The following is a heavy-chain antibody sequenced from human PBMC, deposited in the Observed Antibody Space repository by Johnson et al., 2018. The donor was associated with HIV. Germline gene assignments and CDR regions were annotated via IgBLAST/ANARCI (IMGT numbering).Heavy chain of an antibody. CDR2: ISWNSGST. Sequence: VQLVESGGGLVQPGSSLRLSCAASGLTFDDYAMAWVRQAPGKGLEWVSGISWNSGSTGYGDSVKGRFTISRDNGKNSLYPQMNSLRAEETALYYCEKGASGTYDAFDIWGQGTMVTVSS. CDR1: GLTFDDYA. J-gene: IGHJ3*02. V-gene: IGHV3-9*01. CDR3: EKGASGTYDAFDI. D-gene: IGHD1-26*01.